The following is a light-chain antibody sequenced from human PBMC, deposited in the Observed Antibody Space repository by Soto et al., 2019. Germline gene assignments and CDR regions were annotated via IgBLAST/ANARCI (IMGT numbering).Light chain of an antibody. CDR2: GAS. CDR1: QSVSIN. Sequence: EIVMTQSPATLSVSPGERVTLSCRASQSVSINLAWYQQKPGQAPRLLIYGASTRATGIPARFSGNGSGTEFTLTISSLQSEDFAVYYCQHYNNWPPWTFGQGTKVEVK. V-gene: IGKV3-15*01. J-gene: IGKJ1*01. CDR3: QHYNNWPPWT.